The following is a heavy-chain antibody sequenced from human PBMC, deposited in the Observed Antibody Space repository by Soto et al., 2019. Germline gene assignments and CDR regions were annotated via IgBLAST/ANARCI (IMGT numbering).Heavy chain of an antibody. Sequence: GESLTISCPCSGYTFTLYWIGWVRQMPGKGLEWMGIIYPSDSDTRYSPSFQGQVTISADQSINTAYLQWDSLKASDTAVYYCARGKTAHSSGYYGYWGQGTLVTVSS. V-gene: IGHV5-51*01. CDR1: GYTFTLYW. CDR3: ARGKTAHSSGYYGY. CDR2: IYPSDSDT. D-gene: IGHD3-22*01. J-gene: IGHJ4*02.